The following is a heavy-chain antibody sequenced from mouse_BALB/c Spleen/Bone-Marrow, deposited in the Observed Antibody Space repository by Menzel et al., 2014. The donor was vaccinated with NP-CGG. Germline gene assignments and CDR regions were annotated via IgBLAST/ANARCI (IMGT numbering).Heavy chain of an antibody. CDR2: ISSGGGST. CDR1: GFAFSSYD. J-gene: IGHJ2*01. V-gene: IGHV5-12-1*01. CDR3: ARHRYYFDY. Sequence: EVQGVESGGGLVKPGGSLELSCAASGFAFSSYDMSWVRQTPEKRLEWVAYISSGGGSTYYPDTVKGRFTISRDNAKNTLYLQMSSLKSEDTAMYYCARHRYYFDYWGQGTTLTVSS.